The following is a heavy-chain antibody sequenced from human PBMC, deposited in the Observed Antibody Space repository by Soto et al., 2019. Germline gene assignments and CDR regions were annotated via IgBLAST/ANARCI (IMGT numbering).Heavy chain of an antibody. D-gene: IGHD3-10*01. CDR1: GGSFSGYY. CDR3: ASLKSTYYYGSGSYLNWFDP. Sequence: SETLSLTCAVYGGSFSGYYWSWIRQPPGKGLEWIGEINHSGSTNYNPSLKSRVTVSVDTSKNQFSLKLSSVTAADTAVYYCASLKSTYYYGSGSYLNWFDPWGQGTLVTVSS. CDR2: INHSGST. J-gene: IGHJ5*02. V-gene: IGHV4-34*01.